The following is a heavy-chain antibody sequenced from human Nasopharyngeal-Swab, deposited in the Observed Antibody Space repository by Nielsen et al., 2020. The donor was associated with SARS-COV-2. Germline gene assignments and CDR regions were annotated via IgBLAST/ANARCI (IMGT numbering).Heavy chain of an antibody. CDR3: ARVPVYSGTYYGFDI. CDR2: IRVYNGDT. D-gene: IGHD1-26*01. J-gene: IGHJ3*02. V-gene: IGHV1-18*04. Sequence: ASVKVSCKTSGYTFTDYYIHWVRQAPGQGLEWMGWIRVYNGDTKYAQKFQGRVTVTTDALTTTAYMELRSLRSDDTAVYYCARVPVYSGTYYGFDIWGQGTMVKVSS. CDR1: GYTFTDYY.